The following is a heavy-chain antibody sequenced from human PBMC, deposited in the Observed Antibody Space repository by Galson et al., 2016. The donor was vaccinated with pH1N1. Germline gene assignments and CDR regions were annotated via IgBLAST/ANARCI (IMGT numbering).Heavy chain of an antibody. CDR1: GFTFSSYS. V-gene: IGHV3-48*04. J-gene: IGHJ3*02. D-gene: IGHD4/OR15-4a*01. CDR2: ISLSSSII. CDR3: AREGLWPGVDAFDI. Sequence: RLSCAASGFTFSSYSMNWVRQAPGKGLEWVSYISLSSSIIHYADSVKGRFIISRDSAKNSLYLQMNSLRAEDTALYYCAREGLWPGVDAFDIWGQGTMVTVSS.